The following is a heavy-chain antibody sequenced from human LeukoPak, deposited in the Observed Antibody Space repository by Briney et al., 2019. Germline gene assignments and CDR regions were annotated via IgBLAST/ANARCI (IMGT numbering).Heavy chain of an antibody. Sequence: SVKVSCKASVGTFSSYAISWVRQAPGQGLEWMGGIIPIFVTANYAQKFQGRVTITADESTSTAYMELSSLRSEDTAVYYCARERHYSGYAYTIDYWGQGTLVTVSS. CDR1: VGTFSSYA. CDR2: IIPIFVTA. CDR3: ARERHYSGYAYTIDY. J-gene: IGHJ4*02. V-gene: IGHV1-69*01. D-gene: IGHD5-12*01.